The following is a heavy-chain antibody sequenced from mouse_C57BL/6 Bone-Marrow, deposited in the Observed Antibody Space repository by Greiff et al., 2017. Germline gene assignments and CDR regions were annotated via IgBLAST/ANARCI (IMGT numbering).Heavy chain of an antibody. CDR3: ARDYYGSSYPYYFDD. CDR1: GFTFSSYG. Sequence: EVQLVESGGDLVKPGGSLKLSCAASGFTFSSYGMSWVRQTPDKRLEWVATISSGGSYTYYPDSVKGRFTISRDNAKDTLYLQMCSLKAEDTAMYYCARDYYGSSYPYYFDDWGPGTSVTVSS. V-gene: IGHV5-6*01. CDR2: ISSGGSYT. J-gene: IGHJ4*01. D-gene: IGHD1-1*01.